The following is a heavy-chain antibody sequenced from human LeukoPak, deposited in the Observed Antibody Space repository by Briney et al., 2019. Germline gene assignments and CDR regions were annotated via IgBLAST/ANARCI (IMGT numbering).Heavy chain of an antibody. V-gene: IGHV3-21*01. CDR3: ARALGYYGSGSYYTWFDP. Sequence: PGGSLRLSCAASGFTFSSYSMNWVRQAPGKGLEWVSSISSSSSYIYYADSVKGRFTISRDNAKNSLYLQMNSLRAEDTAVYYCARALGYYGSGSYYTWFDPWGQGTLVTVSS. D-gene: IGHD3-10*01. J-gene: IGHJ5*02. CDR2: ISSSSSYI. CDR1: GFTFSSYS.